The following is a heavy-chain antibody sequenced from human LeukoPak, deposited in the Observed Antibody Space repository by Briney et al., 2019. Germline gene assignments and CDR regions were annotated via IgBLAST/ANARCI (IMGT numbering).Heavy chain of an antibody. CDR3: ARAAYYYDSSGTFDY. CDR2: VIPIFGTA. Sequence: SVKVSCKASGGTFSSYAISWVRQAPGQGLEWMGGVIPIFGTANYAQKFQGRVTITADESTSTAYMELSSLRSEDTAVYYCARAAYYYDSSGTFDYWGQGTLVTVSS. D-gene: IGHD3-22*01. J-gene: IGHJ4*02. V-gene: IGHV1-69*13. CDR1: GGTFSSYA.